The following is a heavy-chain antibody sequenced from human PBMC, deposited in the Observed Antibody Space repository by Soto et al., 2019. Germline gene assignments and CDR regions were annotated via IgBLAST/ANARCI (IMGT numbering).Heavy chain of an antibody. Sequence: QVQLQESGPGLVKPSQTLSLTCTVSGGSISSGDYYWSWIRQPPGKGLEWIGYIYYSGSTYYNPSLKNRVTVAVDPSKYQFSLKRSSVTAADTAVYYCARDEGDYGGGQYYFDYCGQGTLVTVSS. CDR3: ARDEGDYGGGQYYFDY. V-gene: IGHV4-30-4*01. J-gene: IGHJ4*02. D-gene: IGHD4-17*01. CDR2: IYYSGST. CDR1: GGSISSGDYY.